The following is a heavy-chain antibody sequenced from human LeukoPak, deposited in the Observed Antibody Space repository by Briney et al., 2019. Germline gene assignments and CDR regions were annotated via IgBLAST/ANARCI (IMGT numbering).Heavy chain of an antibody. D-gene: IGHD2-2*01. CDR3: ARDARSSTSPYYYYGMDV. Sequence: PGGSLSLSCAASGFTFSSYDMHWVRQATGKGLEWVSAIGTAGDTYYPRSVKGRFTISRDNSKNSLYLQMNSLRAGDTAVYYCARDARSSTSPYYYYGMDVWGQGTTVTVCS. CDR1: GFTFSSYD. CDR2: IGTAGDT. V-gene: IGHV3-13*01. J-gene: IGHJ6*01.